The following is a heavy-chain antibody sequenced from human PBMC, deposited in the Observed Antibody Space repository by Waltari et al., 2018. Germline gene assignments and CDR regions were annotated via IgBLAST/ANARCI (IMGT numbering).Heavy chain of an antibody. Sequence: EVQLVESGGGLVQPGGSLRLSCAASGFTVSSNYMSWVRQAPGKGLEWVGRTRNKANNYAIEYAASVKGRITISRDDSKNSLYLQMNSLKTEDTAVYYCARRGASDWPLLDYWGQGTLVTVSS. CDR2: TRNKANNYAI. D-gene: IGHD6-19*01. CDR3: ARRGASDWPLLDY. V-gene: IGHV3-72*01. CDR1: GFTVSSNY. J-gene: IGHJ4*02.